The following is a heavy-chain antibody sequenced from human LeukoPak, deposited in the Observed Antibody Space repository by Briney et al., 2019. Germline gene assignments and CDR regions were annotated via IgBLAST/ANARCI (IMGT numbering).Heavy chain of an antibody. CDR3: AKAPTYYYGSGSLAGRFDP. V-gene: IGHV3-23*01. CDR1: GFTFSSYA. CDR2: ISGSGGST. Sequence: GGSLRLSCAASGFTFSSYAMSWVRQAPGKGLEWVSAISGSGGSTYYADSVKGRFTISRDNSKNTLYLQMNSLRAEDTAVYYCAKAPTYYYGSGSLAGRFDPWGQGTLVTVSS. J-gene: IGHJ5*02. D-gene: IGHD3-10*01.